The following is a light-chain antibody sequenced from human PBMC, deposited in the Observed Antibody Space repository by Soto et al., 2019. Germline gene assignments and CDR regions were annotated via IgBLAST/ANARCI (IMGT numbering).Light chain of an antibody. CDR2: KAS. CDR3: QQYNRYSPES. CDR1: QSISSW. Sequence: DIQMTQSPSTLSASVGDRVTITCRASQSISSWLAWYQQKPGKAPKLLIYKASNLESGVPSRFSGSGSGTEFTLTISSLQPDDSATYYCQQYNRYSPESFGQGTKVEVK. J-gene: IGKJ1*01. V-gene: IGKV1-5*03.